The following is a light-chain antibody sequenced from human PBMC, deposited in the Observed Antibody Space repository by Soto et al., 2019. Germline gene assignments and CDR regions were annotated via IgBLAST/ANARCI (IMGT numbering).Light chain of an antibody. CDR2: KAS. V-gene: IGKV1-5*03. CDR3: QQYNSGGFT. J-gene: IGKJ3*01. Sequence: DIQMTQSPSTLSASVGDRVTITCRASQSISSWLAWYQQKPGKAPKLLIYKASSLESGVPSRFSGSGSGTEFILTISSQQPDDYATYYCQQYNSGGFTFGPGTKVDIK. CDR1: QSISSW.